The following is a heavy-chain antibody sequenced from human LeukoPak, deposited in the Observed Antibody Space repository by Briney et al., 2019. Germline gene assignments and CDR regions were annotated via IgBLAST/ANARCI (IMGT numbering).Heavy chain of an antibody. V-gene: IGHV1-2*02. D-gene: IGHD4-23*01. CDR2: INPNSGGT. Sequence: ASVKVSCKASGYTFTGYFIHWVRQAPGQGLAWMGWINPNSGGTNYAQKFQGRVTMTRDPFIRTAYMELSRLTSDDTAVYYCAIADYSGKSPPLDYWGQGTLVAVSS. CDR3: AIADYSGKSPPLDY. CDR1: GYTFTGYF. J-gene: IGHJ4*02.